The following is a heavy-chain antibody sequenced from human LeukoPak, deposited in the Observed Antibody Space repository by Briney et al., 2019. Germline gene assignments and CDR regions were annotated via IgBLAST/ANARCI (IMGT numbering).Heavy chain of an antibody. CDR2: IIPIFGTA. CDR1: GGTFSSYA. D-gene: IGHD3-22*01. Sequence: ASVKVSCKASGGTFSSYAISWVRQAPGQGLEWMGGIIPIFGTANYAQKFQGRVTITTDESTSTAYMELSSLRSEDTAEYYCARALAAGGYYYGPIQHWGQGTLVTVSS. V-gene: IGHV1-69*05. J-gene: IGHJ1*01. CDR3: ARALAAGGYYYGPIQH.